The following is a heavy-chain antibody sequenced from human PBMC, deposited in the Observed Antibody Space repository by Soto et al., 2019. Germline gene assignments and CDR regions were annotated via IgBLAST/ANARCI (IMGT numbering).Heavy chain of an antibody. Sequence: PGCSTRIGSVASGFTLNSYSMSGVFKAPGKGLEWVSGFRAGGDDGTTYYADSVKGRFTISRDNSKNTLFLQMNSLRAEDTAIYYCAKKVNSGSGSQYFDYFGQGTLVTLSS. CDR1: GFTLNSYS. D-gene: IGHD3-10*01. CDR2: FRAGGDDGTT. V-gene: IGHV3-23*01. CDR3: AKKVNSGSGSQYFDY. J-gene: IGHJ4*02.